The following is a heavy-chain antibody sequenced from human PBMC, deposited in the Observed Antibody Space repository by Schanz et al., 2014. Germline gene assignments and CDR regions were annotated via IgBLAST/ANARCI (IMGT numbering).Heavy chain of an antibody. Sequence: EGQLAESGGGFVQPGGSLGLSCVVSGFTVSSDHMSWVRQAPGKGLEWVSSISSSGSYIHYADSVKGRFTISRDNSKNTLYLQMNSLRAEDTAVFYCAKGMGYCSGGTCYDYYYYGLDVWGQGTTVTVSS. CDR1: GFTVSSDH. V-gene: IGHV3-21*04. J-gene: IGHJ6*02. CDR2: ISSSGSYI. CDR3: AKGMGYCSGGTCYDYYYYGLDV. D-gene: IGHD2-15*01.